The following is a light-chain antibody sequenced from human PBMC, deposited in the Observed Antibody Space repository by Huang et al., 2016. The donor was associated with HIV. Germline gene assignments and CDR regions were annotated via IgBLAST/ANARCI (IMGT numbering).Light chain of an antibody. CDR1: QSISTY. CDR2: SAS. Sequence: IQMTQSPTSLSASVGDRVSIACRASQSISTYLNWYQQKPGKAPKLLISSASARHRGVPSRFSGSGSGTDFTLTIRGLQLDDFATYYCQQSYSALSSFGPGTRL. J-gene: IGKJ5*01. V-gene: IGKV1-39*01. CDR3: QQSYSALSS.